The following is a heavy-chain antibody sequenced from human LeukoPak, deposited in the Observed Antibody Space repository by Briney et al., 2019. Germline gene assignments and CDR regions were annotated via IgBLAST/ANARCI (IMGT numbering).Heavy chain of an antibody. Sequence: PSETLSLTCAVYAGSFSGYNWTWIRQPPGKGLEWIGEVNPGGSTSYNPSLKSRVTISLDTSRNQFSLKLNSVTAADTAVYYCAKSNGYGLVDIWGQGTMVTVSS. CDR2: VNPGGST. CDR1: AGSFSGYN. D-gene: IGHD3-10*01. V-gene: IGHV4-34*01. CDR3: AKSNGYGLVDI. J-gene: IGHJ3*02.